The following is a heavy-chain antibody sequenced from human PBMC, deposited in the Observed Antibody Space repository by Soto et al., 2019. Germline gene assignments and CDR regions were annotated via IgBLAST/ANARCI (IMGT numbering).Heavy chain of an antibody. D-gene: IGHD2-15*01. CDR3: ADRGGYWRQTTYCSGGSCYLDY. Sequence: GGSLRLSCAASGFTFSDYYMSWIRQAPGKGLEWVSYISSSSSYTNYADSVKGRFTISRDNAKNSLYLQMNSLRAEDTAVYYCADRGGYWRQTTYCSGGSCYLDYWGQGTLVTVSS. V-gene: IGHV3-11*06. J-gene: IGHJ4*02. CDR2: ISSSSSYT. CDR1: GFTFSDYY.